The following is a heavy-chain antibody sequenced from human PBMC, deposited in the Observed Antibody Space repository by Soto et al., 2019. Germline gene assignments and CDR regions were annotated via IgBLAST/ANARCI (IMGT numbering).Heavy chain of an antibody. CDR3: ARATGWSNWFDP. CDR1: GASLSSRDYY. V-gene: IGHV4-39*01. J-gene: IGHJ5*02. CDR2: VFPTGTT. Sequence: QLQVQESGPALVKPSETLSLTCTVSGASLSSRDYYWAWVRQPPGKGLEWIGSVFPTGTTYYNPSLKNGVIISLHTSENQFSLKLNSVTAADTAIYYCARATGWSNWFDPWGQGTLVTVSS. D-gene: IGHD2-15*01.